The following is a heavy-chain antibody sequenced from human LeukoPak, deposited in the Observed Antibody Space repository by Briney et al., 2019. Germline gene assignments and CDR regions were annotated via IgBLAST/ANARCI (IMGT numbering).Heavy chain of an antibody. Sequence: SETLSLTCTVSGGSISSGGYYWSWIRQHPGKGLEWIGYIYYSGSTYYNPSLKSRGTISVDTSKNQFSLKLISVTAADTAVYYCARASGYYYGMDVWGQGTTVTVSS. D-gene: IGHD3-10*01. J-gene: IGHJ6*02. CDR1: GGSISSGGYY. CDR3: ARASGYYYGMDV. CDR2: IYYSGST. V-gene: IGHV4-31*03.